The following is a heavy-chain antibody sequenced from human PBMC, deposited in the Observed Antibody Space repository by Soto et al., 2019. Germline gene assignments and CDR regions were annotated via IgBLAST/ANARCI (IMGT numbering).Heavy chain of an antibody. J-gene: IGHJ6*02. CDR2: ISGTAGTI. CDR1: GITFSDHY. CDR3: ARAPYYGSGTYYYYALDV. Sequence: GGSLRLSCEASGITFSDHYMTWIRQAPGKGLEWISYISGTAGTIYYADSVKGRFTISRDNAKNSLFLQLTSLTAEDTAVYYCARAPYYGSGTYYYYALDVWGQGTTVTVSS. D-gene: IGHD3-10*01. V-gene: IGHV3-11*01.